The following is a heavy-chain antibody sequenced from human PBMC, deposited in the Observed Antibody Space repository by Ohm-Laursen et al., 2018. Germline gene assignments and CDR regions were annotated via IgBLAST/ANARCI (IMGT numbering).Heavy chain of an antibody. J-gene: IGHJ4*02. D-gene: IGHD4-17*01. V-gene: IGHV4-39*02. Sequence: SETLSLTCSASGGSISSMSYYWGWIRQPPGKGLEWIGSIYYSGSTYYDPSLKSRVTISVDTSNNHFSLKLSSVTAADTAVYYYASAGDYVVSWGQGTLVTVSS. CDR2: IYYSGST. CDR1: GGSISSMSYY. CDR3: ASAGDYVVS.